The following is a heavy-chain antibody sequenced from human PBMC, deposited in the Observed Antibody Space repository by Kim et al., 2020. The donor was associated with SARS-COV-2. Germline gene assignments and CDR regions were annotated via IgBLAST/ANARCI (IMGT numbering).Heavy chain of an antibody. Sequence: GGSLRLSCAVSGFTFSSFQMHWVRQSPGKGLVWVSCILYDGRNNYADSVKGRFTISRDIAKNTLYLQMNSLRAEDTAVYFCVRDLIVPESWGLGTLVTVS. D-gene: IGHD3-16*02. CDR2: ILYDGRN. CDR1: GFTFSSFQ. V-gene: IGHV3-74*01. J-gene: IGHJ5*02. CDR3: VRDLIVPES.